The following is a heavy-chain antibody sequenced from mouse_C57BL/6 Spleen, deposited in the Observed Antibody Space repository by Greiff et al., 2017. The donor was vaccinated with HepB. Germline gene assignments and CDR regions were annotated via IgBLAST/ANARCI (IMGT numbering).Heavy chain of an antibody. D-gene: IGHD2-4*01. J-gene: IGHJ4*01. CDR2: ISYDGSN. V-gene: IGHV3-6*01. Sequence: ESGPGLVKPSQSLSLTCSVTGYSITSGYYWNWIRQFPGNKLEWMGYISYDGSNNYNQSLKNRISITRDTSKNQFFLKLNSVTTEDTATYYCARIYYDSDVGYAMDYWGQGTSVTVSS. CDR1: GYSITSGYY. CDR3: ARIYYDSDVGYAMDY.